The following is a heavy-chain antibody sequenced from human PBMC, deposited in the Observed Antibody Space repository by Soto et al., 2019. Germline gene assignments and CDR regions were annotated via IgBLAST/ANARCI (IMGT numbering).Heavy chain of an antibody. CDR1: GGSISSGDYY. J-gene: IGHJ5*02. CDR2: IYYSGST. Sequence: VQLKESGPGLVKPSQTLSLTCTVSGGSISSGDYYCSWIRQHPGKGLEWIGYIYYSGSTYYNPSLKSRVTISVDTSKNQFSLKLSSVTAADTAVYYCARWWSGSRQGFDPWGQGTLVTVSS. V-gene: IGHV4-31*03. D-gene: IGHD3-3*01. CDR3: ARWWSGSRQGFDP.